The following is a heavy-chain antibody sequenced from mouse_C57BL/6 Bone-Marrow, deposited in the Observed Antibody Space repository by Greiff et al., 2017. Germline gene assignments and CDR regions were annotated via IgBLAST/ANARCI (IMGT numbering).Heavy chain of an antibody. CDR2: IDPSDSYT. CDR3: ARSGVDFDY. D-gene: IGHD1-1*01. CDR1: GYTFTSYW. V-gene: IGHV1-50*01. J-gene: IGHJ2*01. Sequence: QVQLQQPGAELVKPGASVKLSCKASGYTFTSYWMQWVKQRPGQGLEWIGEIDPSDSYTNYNQKFKGKATLTVDTSSSTAYMQLSSLTSEDSAVYYCARSGVDFDYWGQGTTLTVSS.